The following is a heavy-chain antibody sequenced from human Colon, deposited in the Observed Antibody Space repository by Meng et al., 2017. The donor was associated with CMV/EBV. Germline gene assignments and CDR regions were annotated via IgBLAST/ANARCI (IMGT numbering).Heavy chain of an antibody. CDR1: GFTFDDYA. J-gene: IGHJ4*02. Sequence: GGSLRLSCAASGFTFDDYAMHWVRQAPGKGLEWVSGISWNSGSIGYADSVKGRFTISRDNSKNALYLEMSSLRTEDTALYYCAKAGGEIDDFWSGYYNFIDYWGQGTLVTVSS. CDR2: ISWNSGSI. CDR3: AKAGGEIDDFWSGYYNFIDY. D-gene: IGHD3-3*01. V-gene: IGHV3-9*01.